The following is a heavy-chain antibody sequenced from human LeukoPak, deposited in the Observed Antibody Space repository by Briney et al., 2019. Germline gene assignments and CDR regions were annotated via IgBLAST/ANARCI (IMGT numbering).Heavy chain of an antibody. Sequence: GGSLRLSCVASGFTFSDYAMSWVRQAPGKGLEWVSVISGGADTTYYRDSVKSRFTISRDNSKNTLYLQMNSLRAEDTAIYYCAKDKFVCISTTCAQGLDYWGQGTLVTVSS. D-gene: IGHD2-2*01. CDR1: GFTFSDYA. J-gene: IGHJ4*02. CDR2: ISGGADTT. CDR3: AKDKFVCISTTCAQGLDY. V-gene: IGHV3-23*01.